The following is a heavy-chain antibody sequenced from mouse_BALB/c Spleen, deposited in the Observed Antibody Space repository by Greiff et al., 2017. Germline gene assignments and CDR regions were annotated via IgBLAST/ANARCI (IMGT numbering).Heavy chain of an antibody. CDR1: GFTFTDYY. Sequence: EVQRVESGGGLVQPGGSLRLSCATSGFTFTDYYMSWVRQPPGKALEWLGFIRNKANGYTTEYSASVKGRFPISRDNSQSILYLQMNTLRAEDSATYDCARDESYVLRYFDYWGQGTTLTVSS. CDR2: IRNKANGYTT. V-gene: IGHV7-3*02. CDR3: ARDESYVLRYFDY. J-gene: IGHJ2*01. D-gene: IGHD3-2*02.